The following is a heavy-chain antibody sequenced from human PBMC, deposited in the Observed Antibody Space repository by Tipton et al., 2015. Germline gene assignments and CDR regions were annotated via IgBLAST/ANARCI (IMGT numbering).Heavy chain of an antibody. D-gene: IGHD3-16*01. V-gene: IGHV3-13*01. CDR3: SRVGDF. J-gene: IGHJ4*02. CDR2: IGSPGET. Sequence: SLRLSCVGSGFTFGNYHFHWVRQRTGEGLEWVSSIGSPGETYYSDSVKGRFTISRDNAEKSLHLQMNSLRVEDTAVYHCSRVGDFWGQGTLVTVSS. CDR1: GFTFGNYH.